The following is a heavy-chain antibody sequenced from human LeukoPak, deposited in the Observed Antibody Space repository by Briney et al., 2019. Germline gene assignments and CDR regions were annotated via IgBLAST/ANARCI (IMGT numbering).Heavy chain of an antibody. CDR1: GFTVSSNY. CDR2: IYSGGST. V-gene: IGHV3-53*01. D-gene: IGHD6-19*01. J-gene: IGHJ4*02. CDR3: VRNKWLVHSYYFDY. Sequence: TGGSLRLSCAASGFTVSSNYMSWVRQAPGKGLEWVSVIYSGGSTYYADSVKGRFTISRDNSKNTLYLQMNSLRAEDTAVYYCVRNKWLVHSYYFDYWGQGTLVTVYS.